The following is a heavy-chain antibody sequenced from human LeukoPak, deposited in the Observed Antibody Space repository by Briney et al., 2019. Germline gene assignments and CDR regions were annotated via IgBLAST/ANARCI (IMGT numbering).Heavy chain of an antibody. D-gene: IGHD3-10*01. CDR2: IYYSGST. CDR1: GGSISSSSYY. V-gene: IGHV4-39*07. Sequence: TSSETLSLTCTVSGGSISSSSYYWGWIRQPPGKGLEWIGSIYYSGSTYYNPSLKSRVTISVDTSKNQFSLKLSSVTAADTAVYYCARDPGQMGGSGSYFDLWGRGTLVTVSS. CDR3: ARDPGQMGGSGSYFDL. J-gene: IGHJ2*01.